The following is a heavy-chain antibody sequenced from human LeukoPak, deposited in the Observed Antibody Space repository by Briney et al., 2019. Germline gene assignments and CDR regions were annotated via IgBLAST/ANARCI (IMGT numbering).Heavy chain of an antibody. V-gene: IGHV4-38-2*02. Sequence: KTSETLSLTCAVSGYSISSGYYWGWIRQPPGKGLEWIGSIHHSGSTYYNPSLKSRVTISVDMSKNQFSLKLSSVTAADTAVYYCARDHNQYYYGSGVSGGWFDPWGQGTLVTVSS. CDR3: ARDHNQYYYGSGVSGGWFDP. D-gene: IGHD3-10*01. J-gene: IGHJ5*02. CDR1: GYSISSGYY. CDR2: IHHSGST.